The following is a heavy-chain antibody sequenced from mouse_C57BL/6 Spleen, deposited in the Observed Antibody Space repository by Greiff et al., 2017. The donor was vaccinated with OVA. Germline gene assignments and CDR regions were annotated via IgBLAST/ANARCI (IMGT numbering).Heavy chain of an antibody. CDR1: GYTFTSYW. Sequence: QVQLQQSGAELAKPGASVKLSCKASGYTFTSYWMHWVKQRPGQGLEWIGYINPSSGYTKYNQKFKDKATLTADKSSSTAYMQLSSLTYEDSAVYYCARSNSNLLYAMDYWGQGTSVTVSS. V-gene: IGHV1-7*01. D-gene: IGHD2-5*01. CDR2: INPSSGYT. CDR3: ARSNSNLLYAMDY. J-gene: IGHJ4*01.